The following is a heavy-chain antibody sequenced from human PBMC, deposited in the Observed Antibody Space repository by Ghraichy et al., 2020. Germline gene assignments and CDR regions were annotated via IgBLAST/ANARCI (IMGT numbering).Heavy chain of an antibody. J-gene: IGHJ6*02. Sequence: SVKVSCKASGGTFSSYAISWVRQAPGQGLEWMGGIIPIFGTANYAQKFQGRVTITADESTSTAYMELSSLRSEDTAVYYCARDPDGSGSYHYYYGMDVWGQGTTVTVSS. V-gene: IGHV1-69*13. CDR1: GGTFSSYA. D-gene: IGHD3-10*01. CDR2: IIPIFGTA. CDR3: ARDPDGSGSYHYYYGMDV.